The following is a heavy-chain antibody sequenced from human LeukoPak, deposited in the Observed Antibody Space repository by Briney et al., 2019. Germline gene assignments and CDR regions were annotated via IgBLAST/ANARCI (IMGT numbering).Heavy chain of an antibody. V-gene: IGHV4-4*07. J-gene: IGHJ3*02. CDR1: GGSISSYY. D-gene: IGHD6-19*01. CDR2: ISPSGNT. Sequence: SETLSLTCTVSGGSISSYYWSWIRQPAGKGLEWIGRISPSGNTNYSPSLKSRVTMSLGTSKNQLSLGLTSVTAADTAVYYCARPSSGWIDAFDIWGQGTMVTVSS. CDR3: ARPSSGWIDAFDI.